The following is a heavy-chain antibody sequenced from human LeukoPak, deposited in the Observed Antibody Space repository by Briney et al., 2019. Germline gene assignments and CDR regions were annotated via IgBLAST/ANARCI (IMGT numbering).Heavy chain of an antibody. Sequence: ASVSVSYRACGYTFTVYYMHWVRQAPGQGREGMGWINPNRGGTNYAQKFQGWVTMTRDTSISTAYMELSRLRSDDTAVYYCARDPGYGGSRTRYYYGMDVWGQGTTVTVSS. CDR1: GYTFTVYY. V-gene: IGHV1-2*04. J-gene: IGHJ6*02. CDR2: INPNRGGT. D-gene: IGHD4-23*01. CDR3: ARDPGYGGSRTRYYYGMDV.